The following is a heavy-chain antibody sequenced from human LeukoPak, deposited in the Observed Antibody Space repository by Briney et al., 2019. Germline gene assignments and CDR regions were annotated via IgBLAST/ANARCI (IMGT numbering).Heavy chain of an antibody. J-gene: IGHJ4*02. Sequence: GGSLRLSCTTSGFTFSASATHWVRQGPGKGLEWVAYIAHHGNNRYYVDSVKGRFTISRDNSKGVLYLQMNSLRGDDTAIYYCAKDGSWSCTDWGQGTLVTVAP. CDR1: GFTFSASA. CDR2: IAHHGNNR. D-gene: IGHD2-21*01. V-gene: IGHV3-30*02. CDR3: AKDGSWSCTD.